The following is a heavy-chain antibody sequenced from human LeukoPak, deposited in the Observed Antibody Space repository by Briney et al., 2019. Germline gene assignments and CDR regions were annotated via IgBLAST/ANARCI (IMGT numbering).Heavy chain of an antibody. CDR3: AREGIRSSSYYYYMDV. J-gene: IGHJ6*03. Sequence: PSETLSLTCTVSGGSISSYYWSWIRQPPGKGLEWIGYIYYSGSTNYNPSLKSRATISVDTSKNQFSLKLSSVTAADTAVYYCAREGIRSSSYYYYMDVWGKGTTVTVS. D-gene: IGHD6-6*01. V-gene: IGHV4-59*01. CDR1: GGSISSYY. CDR2: IYYSGST.